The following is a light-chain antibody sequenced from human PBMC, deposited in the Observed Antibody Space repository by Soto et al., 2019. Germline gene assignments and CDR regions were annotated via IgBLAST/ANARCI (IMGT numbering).Light chain of an antibody. V-gene: IGKV3-20*01. CDR1: QSVSNNY. J-gene: IGKJ5*01. Sequence: EIVLTQSPCTLALSPGERATLSCRASQSVSNNYLAWYQQKPGHAPRLLIYGTSSRATGIPDRFSGSGSGTDFTLTISRLEPDDFAVYYCQQYSSSPPITFGQGTRLEIK. CDR2: GTS. CDR3: QQYSSSPPIT.